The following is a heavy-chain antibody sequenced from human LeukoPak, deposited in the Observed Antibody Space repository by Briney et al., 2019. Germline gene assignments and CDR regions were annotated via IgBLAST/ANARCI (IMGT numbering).Heavy chain of an antibody. CDR3: ARDRAVAGLFDY. CDR2: IKTDGSST. J-gene: IGHJ4*02. CDR1: GFTFSSHW. Sequence: PGGSLRLSCAASGFTFSSHWMHWVREDPGKGLVWVSRIKTDGSSTSYADSVKGRFTISRDNAKNSLYLQMNSLRAEDTAVYYCARDRAVAGLFDYWGQGTLVTVSS. D-gene: IGHD6-19*01. V-gene: IGHV3-74*01.